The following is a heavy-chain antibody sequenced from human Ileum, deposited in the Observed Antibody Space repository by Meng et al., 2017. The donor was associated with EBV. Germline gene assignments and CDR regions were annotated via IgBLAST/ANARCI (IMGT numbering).Heavy chain of an antibody. CDR2: IHYNGGT. CDR1: AASIMSSSYF. D-gene: IGHD5-18*01. V-gene: IGHV4-39*07. CDR3: AKEQDDGDRGIHRIDS. J-gene: IGHJ5*01. Sequence: LQLRGLGPELCKPPHDLSLTCTFAAASIMSSSYFGGGNRQTPGKGLDWIGSIHYNGGTAYNPSLQSRVTMSVDTSKNQFSLRLTSVTAADTAVYYCAKEQDDGDRGIHRIDSWGQGTLVTVSS.